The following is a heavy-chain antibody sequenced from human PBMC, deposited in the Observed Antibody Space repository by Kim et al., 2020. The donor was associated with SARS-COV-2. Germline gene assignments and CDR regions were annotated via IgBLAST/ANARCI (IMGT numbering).Heavy chain of an antibody. J-gene: IGHJ3*01. CDR2: ISWNSGSI. V-gene: IGHV3-9*01. D-gene: IGHD6-19*01. Sequence: GGSLRLSCAASGFTFDDYAMHWVRQAPGKGLEWVSGISWNSGSIGYADSVKGRFTISRDNAKNSLYLQMNSLRAEDTALYYCAKDGGSGWYWGQGTMVTVSS. CDR3: AKDGGSGWY. CDR1: GFTFDDYA.